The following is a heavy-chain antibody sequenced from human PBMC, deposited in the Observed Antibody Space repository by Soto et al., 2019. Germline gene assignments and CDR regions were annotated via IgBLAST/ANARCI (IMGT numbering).Heavy chain of an antibody. J-gene: IGHJ4*02. V-gene: IGHV3-23*01. CDR2: ISGSGGST. CDR3: AKVRTSNYFWSGGFGFDY. D-gene: IGHD3-3*01. CDR1: GFTFSSYA. Sequence: EVQLLESGGGLVQPGGSLRLSCAASGFTFSSYAMSWVRQAPGKGLEWVSAISGSGGSTYYAESVKGRFTISRDNSKITLYLQMNSLRAEDTAVYYCAKVRTSNYFWSGGFGFDYWGQGTLVTVSS.